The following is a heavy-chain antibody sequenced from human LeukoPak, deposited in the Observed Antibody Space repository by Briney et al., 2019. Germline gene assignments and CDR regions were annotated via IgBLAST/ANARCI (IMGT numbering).Heavy chain of an antibody. CDR2: ISGSGGST. CDR3: ARGVLGYGRNDAFDI. CDR1: GFTFSSYA. J-gene: IGHJ3*02. V-gene: IGHV3-23*01. Sequence: GGSLRLSCAASGFTFSSYAMSWVRQAPGKGLEWVSAISGSGGSTYYADSVKGRFTISRDNSKNTLYLQMYSLRAEDTAVYYCARGVLGYGRNDAFDIWGQGTMVTVSS. D-gene: IGHD4-23*01.